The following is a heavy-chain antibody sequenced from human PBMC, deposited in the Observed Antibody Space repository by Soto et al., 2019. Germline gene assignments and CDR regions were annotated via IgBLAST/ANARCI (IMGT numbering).Heavy chain of an antibody. J-gene: IGHJ5*02. CDR2: INAGNGNT. CDR1: GYTFPSYA. Sequence: ASVKVSCKASGYTFPSYAMHWVRQAPGQRLEWMGWINAGNGNTKYSQKFQGRVTITRDTSASTAYMELSSLRSEDTAVYYCARDCPTQYSSRGALGPWGQGTLVTVSS. V-gene: IGHV1-3*01. CDR3: ARDCPTQYSSRGALGP. D-gene: IGHD6-6*01.